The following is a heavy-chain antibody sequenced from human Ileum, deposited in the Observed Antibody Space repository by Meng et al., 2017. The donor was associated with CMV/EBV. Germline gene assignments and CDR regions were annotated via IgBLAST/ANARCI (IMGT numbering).Heavy chain of an antibody. CDR3: ARAAARGVPVDY. D-gene: IGHD3-10*01. Sequence: VTLKGSGPRVVNSADIVSLTCIFPGVSIRNYYWTGIRQAAVKGLEFIGRVHCTGGIDYNPSVMSRVTMSVDTSRNQWALNVKSVTAADTAVYYWARAAARGVPVDYWGQGILVTVSS. CDR1: GVSIRNYY. J-gene: IGHJ4*02. CDR2: VHCTGGI. V-gene: IGHV4-4*07.